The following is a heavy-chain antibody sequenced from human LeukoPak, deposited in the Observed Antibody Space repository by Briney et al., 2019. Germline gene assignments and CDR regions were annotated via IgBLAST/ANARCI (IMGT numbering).Heavy chain of an antibody. D-gene: IGHD2-2*01. CDR3: AGLGYCSSTSCYSDYYYYMGV. Sequence: ASVKVSCKASGGTFSSYAISWVRQAPGQGLEWMGGIIPIFGTANYAQKFQGRVTITADESTSTAYMELSSLRSEDTAVYYCAGLGYCSSTSCYSDYYYYMGVWGKGTTVTVSS. CDR2: IIPIFGTA. V-gene: IGHV1-69*13. J-gene: IGHJ6*03. CDR1: GGTFSSYA.